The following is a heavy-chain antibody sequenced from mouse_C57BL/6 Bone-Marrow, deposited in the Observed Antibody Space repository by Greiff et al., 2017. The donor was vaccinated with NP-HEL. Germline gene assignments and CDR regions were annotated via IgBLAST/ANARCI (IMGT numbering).Heavy chain of an antibody. J-gene: IGHJ4*01. CDR3: ARERVYYAMDY. Sequence: QVQLQQPGAELVRPGTSVTLSCKASGYTFTSYWMHWVKQRPGQGLEWIGVIDPSDSYTNYNQKFKGKATLTVDTSSSTAYMQLSSLTSEDSAVYYCARERVYYAMDYWGQGTSVTVSS. V-gene: IGHV1-59*01. CDR1: GYTFTSYW. CDR2: IDPSDSYT.